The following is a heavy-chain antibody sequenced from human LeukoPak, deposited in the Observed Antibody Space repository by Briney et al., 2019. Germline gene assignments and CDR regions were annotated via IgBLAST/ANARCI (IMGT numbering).Heavy chain of an antibody. CDR2: IKSDGSGT. CDR1: GFTFSTYW. Sequence: PGGSLRLSCAASGFTFSTYWMHWVRQAPGKGLVWVSRIKSDGSGTSYADSVKGRFTISRDNSKNTLYLQMNSLRAEDTAVYYCAKLFTGYCSSTSCQTSDYWGQGTLVTVSS. CDR3: AKLFTGYCSSTSCQTSDY. D-gene: IGHD2-2*01. J-gene: IGHJ4*02. V-gene: IGHV3-74*01.